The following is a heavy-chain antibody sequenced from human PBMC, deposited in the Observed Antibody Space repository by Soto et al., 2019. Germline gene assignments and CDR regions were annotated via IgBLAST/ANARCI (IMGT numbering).Heavy chain of an antibody. CDR1: GGTFSSYT. CDR3: ARMVKGGIFGVAHYYYGMDV. CDR2: IIPILGIA. D-gene: IGHD3-3*01. J-gene: IGHJ6*02. Sequence: SVKVSCKASGGTFSSYTISWVRQAPGQGLEWMGRIIPILGIANYAQKFQGRVTITADKSTSTAYMELSSLRSEDTAVYYCARMVKGGIFGVAHYYYGMDVWGQGTTVTVSS. V-gene: IGHV1-69*02.